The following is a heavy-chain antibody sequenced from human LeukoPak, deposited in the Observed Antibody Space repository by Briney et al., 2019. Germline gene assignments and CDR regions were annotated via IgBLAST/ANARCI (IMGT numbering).Heavy chain of an antibody. Sequence: GGSLRLSCAASGFTFSSYWMHWFRQAPGKGLVWVSRINSDGISTTYADSVKGRFTISRDNAKNTLYLQMNSLRAEDTAVYYCATYSSLNTREFQYWGQGTLVTVSP. V-gene: IGHV3-74*01. D-gene: IGHD3-22*01. CDR2: INSDGIST. J-gene: IGHJ1*01. CDR3: ATYSSLNTREFQY. CDR1: GFTFSSYW.